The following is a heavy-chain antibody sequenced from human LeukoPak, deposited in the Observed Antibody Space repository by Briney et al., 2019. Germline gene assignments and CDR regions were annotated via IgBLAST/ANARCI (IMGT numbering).Heavy chain of an antibody. Sequence: PGGSLRLSCAASGFTFSSYEMNWVRQAPGKGLEWPSYISSSGSSIYYADSVKGRFTISRDNAKNSLYLQMNTLRAEDTAVYYCARAQQWLGSYMDVWGKGTTVTVSS. CDR3: ARAQQWLGSYMDV. D-gene: IGHD6-19*01. V-gene: IGHV3-48*03. CDR1: GFTFSSYE. CDR2: ISSSGSSI. J-gene: IGHJ6*03.